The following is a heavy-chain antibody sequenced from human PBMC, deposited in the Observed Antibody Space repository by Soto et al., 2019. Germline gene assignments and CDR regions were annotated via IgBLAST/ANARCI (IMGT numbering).Heavy chain of an antibody. Sequence: PGGSLRLSCAASGFTFSSYSMNWVRQAPGKGLEWVSSISSSSSYIYYADSVKGRFTISRDNAKNSLYLQMNSLRAEDTAVYYCARDYYYDSSGYYAGFDYWGQGTPVTVSS. CDR2: ISSSSSYI. CDR3: ARDYYYDSSGYYAGFDY. CDR1: GFTFSSYS. D-gene: IGHD3-22*01. J-gene: IGHJ4*02. V-gene: IGHV3-21*01.